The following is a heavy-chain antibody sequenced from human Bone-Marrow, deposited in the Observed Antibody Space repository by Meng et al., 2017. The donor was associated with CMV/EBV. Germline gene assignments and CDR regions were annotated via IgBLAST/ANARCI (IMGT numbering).Heavy chain of an antibody. Sequence: GESLKISCAASGFTFSSYEMNWVRQAPGKGLEWVSYISSSGSTIYYADSVKGRFTISRDNAKNSLYLQMNSLRAEDTAVYYCARDRLVLFFMGDYYYGMDVWRQGTTVTVSS. CDR1: GFTFSSYE. V-gene: IGHV3-48*03. CDR3: ARDRLVLFFMGDYYYGMDV. CDR2: ISSSGSTI. J-gene: IGHJ6*02. D-gene: IGHD1-26*01.